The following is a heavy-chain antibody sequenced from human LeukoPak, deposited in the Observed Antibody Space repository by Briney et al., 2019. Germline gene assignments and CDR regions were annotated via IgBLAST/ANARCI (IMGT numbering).Heavy chain of an antibody. V-gene: IGHV4-61*01. CDR2: IYYSGST. Sequence: SETLSLTCTVSGGSISSSSYYWSWIRQPPGKGLEWIGYIYYSGSTNYNPSLKGRVTISVDTSKNQFSLKLSSVTAADTAVYYCARATVGATIFDYWGQGTLVTVSS. D-gene: IGHD1-26*01. CDR1: GGSISSSSYY. J-gene: IGHJ4*02. CDR3: ARATVGATIFDY.